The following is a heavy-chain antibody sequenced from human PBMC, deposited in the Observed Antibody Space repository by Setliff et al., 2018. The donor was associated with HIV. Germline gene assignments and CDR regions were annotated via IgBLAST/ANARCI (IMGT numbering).Heavy chain of an antibody. D-gene: IGHD3-22*01. CDR1: GGSVSSGSYF. V-gene: IGHV4-61*01. J-gene: IGHJ4*02. CDR3: ARRGNYYDTGGSNYFDY. Sequence: SETLSLTCTVSGGSVSSGSYFWSWIRQPPGKGLEWIGYIYSSGSTNYNSSLKSRVTISVDTSKNEFSLKLSSVTAADTAIYYCARRGNYYDTGGSNYFDYWGQGTLVTVSS. CDR2: IYSSGST.